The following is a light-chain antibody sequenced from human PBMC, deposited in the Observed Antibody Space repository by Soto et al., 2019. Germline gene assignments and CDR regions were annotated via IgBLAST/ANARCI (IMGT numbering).Light chain of an antibody. V-gene: IGLV1-40*01. CDR3: QSYDSILTGSV. CDR2: SNT. Sequence: QSVLTQPPSASGTPGQRVTISCTGSSSNIGAGSDVHWYQQLPGTAPKLLIYSNTNRPSGVPDRFSGSKSGTSASLAITGLQAGDEADYYCQSYDSILTGSVFGGGTKLTVL. J-gene: IGLJ3*02. CDR1: SSNIGAGSD.